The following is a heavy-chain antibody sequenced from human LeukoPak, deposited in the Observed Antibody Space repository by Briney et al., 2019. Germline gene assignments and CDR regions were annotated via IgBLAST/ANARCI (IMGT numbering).Heavy chain of an antibody. V-gene: IGHV3-33*08. J-gene: IGHJ6*02. CDR3: AREVSGYYYYGMDV. CDR1: GFTFSSYA. D-gene: IGHD2-21*01. Sequence: GGSLRLSCAASGFTFSSYAMHWVRQAPGKGLEWVAVIWYDGSNKYYADSVKGRFTISRDNSKNTLYLQMNSLRAEDTAVYYCAREVSGYYYYGMDVWGQGTTVTVSS. CDR2: IWYDGSNK.